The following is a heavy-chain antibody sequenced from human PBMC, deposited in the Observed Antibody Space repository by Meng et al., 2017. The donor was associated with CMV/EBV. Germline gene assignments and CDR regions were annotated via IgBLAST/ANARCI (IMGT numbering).Heavy chain of an antibody. J-gene: IGHJ4*02. Sequence: QVELVPSGGELKKPRCSVKVSRKASGYRFIGPYIHWVRQAPGQGLEWMGRINRNRAGTNYVEKFQGRVTMTRDTSNNIVYMELTRLTSDDTAVYYCTRSWIDSFTPDFDYWGQGTLVTVSS. D-gene: IGHD2-2*03. CDR3: TRSWIDSFTPDFDY. V-gene: IGHV1-2*06. CDR2: INRNRAGT. CDR1: GYRFIGPY.